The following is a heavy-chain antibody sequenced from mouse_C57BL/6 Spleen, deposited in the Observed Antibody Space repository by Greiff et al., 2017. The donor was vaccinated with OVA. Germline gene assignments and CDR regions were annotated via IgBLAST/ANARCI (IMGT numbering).Heavy chain of an antibody. CDR3: ARSKGNYDYFDY. V-gene: IGHV1-52*01. Sequence: QVQLQQPGAELVRPGSSVKLSCKASGYTFTSYWMHWVKQRPIQGLEWIGNIDPSDSETHYNQKFKDKATLTVDKSSSTAYMQLSSLTSEDSAVYYCARSKGNYDYFDYWGQGTTLTVSS. J-gene: IGHJ2*01. CDR1: GYTFTSYW. CDR2: IDPSDSET. D-gene: IGHD2-1*01.